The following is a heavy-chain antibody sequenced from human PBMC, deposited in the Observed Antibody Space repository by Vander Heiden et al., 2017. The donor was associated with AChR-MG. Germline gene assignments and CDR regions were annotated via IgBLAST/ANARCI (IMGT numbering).Heavy chain of an antibody. D-gene: IGHD3-10*01. CDR3: ARGGSYHAFDI. CDR2: IDSDGSDT. V-gene: IGHV3-74*01. CDR1: GFTFISYW. Sequence: EVQLEESGGGLVQPGGSLRLSCAASGFTFISYWLHWVRQAPGKGLVWISRIDSDGSDTIYADSVKGRFTISRDNAKNTLYLQMNSLGAEDTAVYYCARGGSYHAFDIWGQGTMVTVSS. J-gene: IGHJ3*02.